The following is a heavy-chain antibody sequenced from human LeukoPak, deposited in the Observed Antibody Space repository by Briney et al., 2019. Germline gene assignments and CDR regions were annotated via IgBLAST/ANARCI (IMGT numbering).Heavy chain of an antibody. CDR1: GYSISSGYY. V-gene: IGHV4-38-2*02. CDR3: ASGEYYSIDY. D-gene: IGHD4-11*01. J-gene: IGHJ4*02. Sequence: SETLSLTCTVSGYSISSGYYWGWIRQPPGKGLEWIGSIYHSGSTYYNPSLKSRVTISVDTSKNQFSLKLSSVTAADTAVYYCASGEYYSIDYWGQGTLVTVSS. CDR2: IYHSGST.